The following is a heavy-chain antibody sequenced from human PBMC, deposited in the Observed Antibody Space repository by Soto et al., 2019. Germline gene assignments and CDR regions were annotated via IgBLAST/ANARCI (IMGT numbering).Heavy chain of an antibody. Sequence: GESLKISCKGSGYSFTSYWIGWVRQMPGKGLEWMGIIYPGDSDTRYSPSFQGQVTISADKSISTAYLQWSSLKASDTAMYYCARLSGSVEWELLRRYFDYWGQGTLVTVSS. CDR3: ARLSGSVEWELLRRYFDY. J-gene: IGHJ4*02. D-gene: IGHD1-26*01. V-gene: IGHV5-51*01. CDR2: IYPGDSDT. CDR1: GYSFTSYW.